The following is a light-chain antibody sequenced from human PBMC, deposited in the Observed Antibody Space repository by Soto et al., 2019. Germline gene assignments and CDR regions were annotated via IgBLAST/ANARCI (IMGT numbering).Light chain of an antibody. Sequence: QSVLTQPPSASGAPGRRVTISCSGSSSNIGSNTVNWYQQLPGTAPKLLIYSNNQRPSGVPDRFSGSKSGTSASLAISGLQSEDEADYYCAAWDDSLNPHVVFGGGTKLTVL. CDR3: AAWDDSLNPHVV. CDR2: SNN. J-gene: IGLJ2*01. CDR1: SSNIGSNT. V-gene: IGLV1-44*01.